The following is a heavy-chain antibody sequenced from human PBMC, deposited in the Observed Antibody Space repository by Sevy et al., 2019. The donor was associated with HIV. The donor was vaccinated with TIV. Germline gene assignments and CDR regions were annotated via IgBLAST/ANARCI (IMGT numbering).Heavy chain of an antibody. Sequence: ASVKVSCKASGGTFSRYAISWVRQAPGQGVEWMGGIIPGFGIARYAQKFQDIVTITADESTSTIYMELSSLRSEDTAVYYCADSTGEGFDYWGQGTLVTVSS. CDR2: IIPGFGIA. J-gene: IGHJ4*02. D-gene: IGHD7-27*01. V-gene: IGHV1-69*13. CDR3: ADSTGEGFDY. CDR1: GGTFSRYA.